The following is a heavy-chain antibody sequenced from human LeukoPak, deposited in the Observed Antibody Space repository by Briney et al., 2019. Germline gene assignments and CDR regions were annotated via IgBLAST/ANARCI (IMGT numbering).Heavy chain of an antibody. V-gene: IGHV3-48*01. CDR2: ISGSSSTI. J-gene: IGHJ3*02. Sequence: GGSLRLSCAASGFTFSDYYMNWVRQAPGKGLEWVSYISGSSSTIYYADSVKGRFTISRDSAKNSLYLQMHSLRAEDTAVYYCARDLGGGAFDIWGQGTMVTVSS. D-gene: IGHD3-16*01. CDR1: GFTFSDYY. CDR3: ARDLGGGAFDI.